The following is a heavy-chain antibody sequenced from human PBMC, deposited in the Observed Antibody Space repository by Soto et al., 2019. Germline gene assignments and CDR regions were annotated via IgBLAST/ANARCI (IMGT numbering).Heavy chain of an antibody. CDR2: IYYSGST. CDR1: GGSVSSGNYF. CDR3: ARQPIYDVPDP. Sequence: QVQLQESGPGLVKASETLSLTCTVSGGSVSSGNYFWSWIRQPPGKGLEWIGYIYYSGSTNYNPSLESRVTISLDTSKNQFSLKLKSVSAADTAVYYCARQPIYDVPDPWGQGILVTVSS. D-gene: IGHD3-3*01. J-gene: IGHJ5*02. V-gene: IGHV4-61*01.